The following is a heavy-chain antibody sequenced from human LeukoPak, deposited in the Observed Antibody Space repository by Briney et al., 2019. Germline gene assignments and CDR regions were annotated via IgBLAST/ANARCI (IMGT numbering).Heavy chain of an antibody. CDR3: AGDHDGSLDY. CDR2: IYYSGST. D-gene: IGHD5-24*01. Sequence: SETLSLTCTVSGGSISSSSYYWGWIRQPPGKGLEWIGSIYYSGSTYYNPSLKSRVTISVDTSKNQFSLKLSSVTAADTAVYYCAGDHDGSLDYWGREPWSPSPQ. V-gene: IGHV4-39*01. CDR1: GGSISSSSYY. J-gene: IGHJ4*02.